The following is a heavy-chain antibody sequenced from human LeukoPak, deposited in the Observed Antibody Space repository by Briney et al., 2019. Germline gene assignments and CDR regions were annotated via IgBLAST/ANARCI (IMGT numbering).Heavy chain of an antibody. CDR2: IGSSSSTI. V-gene: IGHV3-48*01. J-gene: IGHJ4*02. Sequence: GGSLRLSCAASGFTFSSYSMNWVRQAPGKGLEWVSYIGSSSSTIYYADSVKGRFTISRDNAKNSLYLQMNSLRAEDTAVYYCAGSPLYDFWSGYSYFDYWGQGTLVTVSS. D-gene: IGHD3-3*01. CDR3: AGSPLYDFWSGYSYFDY. CDR1: GFTFSSYS.